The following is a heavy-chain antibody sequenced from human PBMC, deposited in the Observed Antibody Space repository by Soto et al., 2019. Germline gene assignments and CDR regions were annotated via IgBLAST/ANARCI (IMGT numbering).Heavy chain of an antibody. Sequence: QVQLVQSGAEVKKPGASVKVSCKASGYTFTSYDINWVRQATGQGLEWMGWMNPNSGNTGYAQKFQGRVTMTRNTSISTAYMELSSLRSEDTAVYYYARGSGHDSSGVSTFFDYWGQGTLVTVSS. J-gene: IGHJ4*02. CDR3: ARGSGHDSSGVSTFFDY. CDR2: MNPNSGNT. CDR1: GYTFTSYD. V-gene: IGHV1-8*01. D-gene: IGHD3-22*01.